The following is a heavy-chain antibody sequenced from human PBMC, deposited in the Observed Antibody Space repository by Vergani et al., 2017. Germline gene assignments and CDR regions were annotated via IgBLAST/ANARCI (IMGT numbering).Heavy chain of an antibody. V-gene: IGHV4-39*01. D-gene: IGHD6-19*01. CDR3: ARHSTVEWLVKLGWIDP. CDR1: GASIRSSNYY. J-gene: IGHJ5*02. CDR2: IYYSGST. Sequence: QLQLQESGPGLVKPSATLSLTCSVSGASIRSSNYYWGSIRQPPGKGLEWIASIYYSGSTYYNPSLKSRVTISVDTSKNQFSLKLSSVTAADTAVYFCARHSTVEWLVKLGWIDPWGPGILVTVSS.